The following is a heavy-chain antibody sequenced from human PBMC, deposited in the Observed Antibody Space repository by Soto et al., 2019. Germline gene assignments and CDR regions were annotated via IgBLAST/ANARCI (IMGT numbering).Heavy chain of an antibody. Sequence: PSETLSLTCTVSGGSISNYYWSWIRQPPGKGLEWIGYIYYSWTTNYNPSLKSRLSISVDTSKNQFSLKLSSVTAADTAVYYCARDSHHKNWFESWGQGTLVTVSS. CDR1: GGSISNYY. J-gene: IGHJ5*01. CDR2: IYYSWTT. V-gene: IGHV4-59*01. CDR3: ARDSHHKNWFES.